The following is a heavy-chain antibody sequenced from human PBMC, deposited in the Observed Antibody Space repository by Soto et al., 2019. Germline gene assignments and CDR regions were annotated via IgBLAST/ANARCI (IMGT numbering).Heavy chain of an antibody. D-gene: IGHD3-22*01. CDR1: GFTFSSYA. J-gene: IGHJ1*01. V-gene: IGHV3-23*01. CDR2: ISGSGGST. CDR3: AKDTYYDSSGNFQH. Sequence: PGGSLRLSCAASGFTFSSYAMSWVRQAPGKWLEWVSAISGSGGSTYYADSVKGRFTISRDNSKNTLYLQMNSLRAEDTAVYYCAKDTYYDSSGNFQHWGQGXLVTVYS.